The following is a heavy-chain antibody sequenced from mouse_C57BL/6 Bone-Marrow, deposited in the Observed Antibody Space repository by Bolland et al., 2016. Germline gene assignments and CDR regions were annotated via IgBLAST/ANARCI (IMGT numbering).Heavy chain of an antibody. J-gene: IGHJ4*01. V-gene: IGHV1-18*01. CDR3: ARWDHYYAMDY. Sequence: NNGGTIYNQKFKGKATLTVDKSSRTAYMELRSLTSEDTAVYYCARWDHYYAMDYWGQGTS. CDR2: NNGGT. D-gene: IGHD4-1*01.